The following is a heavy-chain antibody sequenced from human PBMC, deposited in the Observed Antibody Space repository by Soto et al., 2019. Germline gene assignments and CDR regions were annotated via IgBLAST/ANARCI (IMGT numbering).Heavy chain of an antibody. CDR1: GFTFSSYG. CDR2: IWYDGSNK. D-gene: IGHD3-10*01. V-gene: IGHV3-33*01. J-gene: IGHJ6*02. CDR3: ATSGRGGYYYYCGMDV. Sequence: QVQLVESGGGVVQPGRSLRLSCAASGFTFSSYGMHWVRQAPGKGLEWVAVIWYDGSNKYYADSVKGRFTISRDNSKNTLYLQLNSLGAEDTAVYYCATSGRGGYYYYCGMDVWGQGTPVTVSS.